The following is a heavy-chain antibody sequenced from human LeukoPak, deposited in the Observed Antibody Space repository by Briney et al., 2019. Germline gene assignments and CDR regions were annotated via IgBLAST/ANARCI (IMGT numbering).Heavy chain of an antibody. CDR1: GFSFRNYV. V-gene: IGHV3-30*02. CDR3: AKESSAFDI. CDR2: IRFDENDI. D-gene: IGHD6-6*01. Sequence: PGGSLRLSCAVSGFSFRNYVIHWVRQAPGKGLEWVALIRFDENDIYYADFVRGRFTISRDNSKNTVYLQMHSLQVEDTAVYYCAKESSAFDIWGQGTRVTVSS. J-gene: IGHJ3*02.